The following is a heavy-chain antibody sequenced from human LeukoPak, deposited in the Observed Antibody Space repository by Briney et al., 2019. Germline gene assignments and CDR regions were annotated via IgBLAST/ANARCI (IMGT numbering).Heavy chain of an antibody. CDR3: ARYCSGTGCHGPFDS. CDR1: GGSIRSGDHY. J-gene: IGHJ4*02. CDR2: IYFSGST. D-gene: IGHD2-2*01. Sequence: PSETLSLTCSVSGGSIRSGDHYWSWIRQPPGKGLEWIGYIYFSGSTYYNPSLKSRVTISVDTSTSQFSPKLSSVTAADTAIYYCARYCSGTGCHGPFDSWGPGTLVTVSS. V-gene: IGHV4-30-4*01.